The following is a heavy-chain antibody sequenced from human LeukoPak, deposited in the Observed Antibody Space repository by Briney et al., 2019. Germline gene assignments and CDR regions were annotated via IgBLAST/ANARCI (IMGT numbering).Heavy chain of an antibody. Sequence: AGGSLRLSCAASGFTFSSYSMNWVRQAPGKGLEWVSSISSSSYIYYADSVKGRFTISRDNAKNSLYLQMNSLRAEDTAVYYCASTDYYDSSGYFSRPDYWGQGTLVTVSS. J-gene: IGHJ4*02. V-gene: IGHV3-21*01. CDR3: ASTDYYDSSGYFSRPDY. CDR1: GFTFSSYS. CDR2: ISSSSYI. D-gene: IGHD3-22*01.